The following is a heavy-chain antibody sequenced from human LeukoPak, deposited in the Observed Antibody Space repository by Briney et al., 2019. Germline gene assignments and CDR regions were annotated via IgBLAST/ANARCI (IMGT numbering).Heavy chain of an antibody. CDR3: AKPQYYYDSSGYQYDY. D-gene: IGHD3-22*01. CDR2: ISSSSSTI. CDR1: GFTFSIYG. Sequence: GGSLRLSCAASGFTFSIYGMHWVRQAPGKGLEWVSYISSSSSTIYYADSVKGRFTISRDNAKNSLYLQMNSLRAEDTAVYYCAKPQYYYDSSGYQYDYWGQGTLVTVSS. J-gene: IGHJ4*02. V-gene: IGHV3-48*01.